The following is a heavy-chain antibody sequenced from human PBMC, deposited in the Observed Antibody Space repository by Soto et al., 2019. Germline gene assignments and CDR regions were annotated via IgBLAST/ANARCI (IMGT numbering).Heavy chain of an antibody. V-gene: IGHV3-23*01. J-gene: IGHJ4*02. CDR1: GFTFSSYA. Sequence: GGSLRLSCAASGFTFSSYAMGWVRQGPGKGLEWVAVVSIGGSTHYADSVRGRFTISRDNSKNTLSLQMNSLTAEDTAVYFCAKRRGAGGHFDYWGQGALVTV. CDR3: AKRRGAGGHFDY. CDR2: VSIGGST. D-gene: IGHD2-15*01.